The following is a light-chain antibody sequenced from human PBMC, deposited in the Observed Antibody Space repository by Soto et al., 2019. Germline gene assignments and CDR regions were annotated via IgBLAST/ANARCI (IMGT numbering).Light chain of an antibody. CDR1: SSDVGGYNY. Sequence: QSALTQPRSVSGSPGQSVTISCTGTSSDVGGYNYVSWYQQHPGKAPKLLIYDVSKRPSGVPNRFSGSKSGNTASLTISGLQAEDEADYYCCSYAGTYTYVFGIRTKVTVL. CDR3: CSYAGTYTYV. CDR2: DVS. J-gene: IGLJ1*01. V-gene: IGLV2-11*01.